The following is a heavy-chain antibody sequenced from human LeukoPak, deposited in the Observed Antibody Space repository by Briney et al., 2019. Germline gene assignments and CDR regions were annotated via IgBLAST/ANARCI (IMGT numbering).Heavy chain of an antibody. CDR2: INHSGST. J-gene: IGHJ6*03. CDR1: GGSFGGYY. D-gene: IGHD5-18*01. Sequence: PSETLSLTCAVYGGSFGGYYWSWIRQPPGKGLEWIGEINHSGSTNYNPSLKSRVTISVDTSKNQFSLKLSSVTAADTAVYYCARGPPSRGYSYGAPYYYYYMDVWGKGTTVTVSS. CDR3: ARGPPSRGYSYGAPYYYYYMDV. V-gene: IGHV4-34*01.